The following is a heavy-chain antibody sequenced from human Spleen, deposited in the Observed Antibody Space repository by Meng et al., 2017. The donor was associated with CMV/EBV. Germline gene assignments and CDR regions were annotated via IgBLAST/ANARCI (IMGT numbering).Heavy chain of an antibody. J-gene: IGHJ4*02. Sequence: GESLKISCAASGFNFGDSDMSWVRQVPGKGLEWVAGIFWNAGRIGYAESVKGRFTISRDNGKNSLYLQMNSLRAEDTAVYYCARVIDSSVIDWGQGTLVTVSS. CDR2: IFWNAGRI. CDR1: GFNFGDSD. CDR3: ARVIDSSVID. V-gene: IGHV3-20*04. D-gene: IGHD3-22*01.